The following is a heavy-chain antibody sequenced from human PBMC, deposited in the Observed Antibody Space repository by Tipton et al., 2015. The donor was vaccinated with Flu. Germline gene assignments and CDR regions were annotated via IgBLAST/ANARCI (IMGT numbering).Heavy chain of an antibody. Sequence: TLSLTCTVSGGSISSYYWSWIRQPPGKGLEWIGYIYYSWSTNYNPSLKSRVTISVDTSKNQFSLKLSSLTAADTAVYYCARQVTYYYGSGSYYSYYYGMDVWGQGTTVTVSS. D-gene: IGHD3-10*01. CDR3: ARQVTYYYGSGSYYSYYYGMDV. CDR2: IYYSWST. V-gene: IGHV4-59*08. CDR1: GGSISSYY. J-gene: IGHJ6*02.